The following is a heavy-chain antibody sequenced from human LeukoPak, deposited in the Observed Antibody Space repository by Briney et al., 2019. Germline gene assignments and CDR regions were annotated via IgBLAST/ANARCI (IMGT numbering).Heavy chain of an antibody. CDR2: IYNSGST. D-gene: IGHD5/OR15-5a*01. J-gene: IGHJ4*02. V-gene: IGHV4-59*01. CDR1: GSTLSNYD. Sequence: SETLSLTCTVSGSTLSNYDWTWVRQPPGKGLEWIAYIYNSGSTNYDPSLKSRVTISMDMSKKQFSLKLTSVTAADTAVYYCARGMELVSTPFDHWGQGTLVTVSS. CDR3: ARGMELVSTPFDH.